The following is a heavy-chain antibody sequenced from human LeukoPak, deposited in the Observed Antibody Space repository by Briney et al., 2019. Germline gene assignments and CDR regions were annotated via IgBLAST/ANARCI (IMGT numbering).Heavy chain of an antibody. CDR3: ARSYSSGWYDYWYFDL. D-gene: IGHD6-19*01. CDR2: IYYSGST. V-gene: IGHV4-39*07. J-gene: IGHJ2*01. CDR1: GGSISSSSYY. Sequence: SETLSLTCTVSGGSISSSSYYWGWIRQPPGKGLEWIGSIYYSGSTYYNPSLKSRVTISVDTSKNQFSLKLSSVTAADTAVYYCARSYSSGWYDYWYFDLWGRGTLVTVSS.